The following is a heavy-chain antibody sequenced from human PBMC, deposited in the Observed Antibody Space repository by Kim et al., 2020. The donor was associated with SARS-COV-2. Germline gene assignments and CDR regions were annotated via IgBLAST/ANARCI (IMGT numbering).Heavy chain of an antibody. CDR1: GYSISSGYY. Sequence: SETLSLTCTVSGYSISSGYYWGWIRQPPGKGLEWIGSIYHSGSTYYNPSLKSRVTISVDTSKNQFSLKLSSVTAADTAVYYCAREGGPYDTWSADAFDIWGQGTMVTVSS. CDR2: IYHSGST. V-gene: IGHV4-38-2*02. CDR3: AREGGPYDTWSADAFDI. D-gene: IGHD3-16*01. J-gene: IGHJ3*02.